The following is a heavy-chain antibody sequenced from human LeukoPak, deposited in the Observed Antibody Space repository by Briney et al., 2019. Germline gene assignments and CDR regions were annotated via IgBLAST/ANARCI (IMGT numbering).Heavy chain of an antibody. V-gene: IGHV4-34*01. CDR3: AREMVRGVSFYYYYYGMDV. CDR2: INHSGST. Sequence: SETLSLTCAVYGGSFSGYYWSWIRQPPGKGLEWIGEINHSGSTNYNPSLKSRVTISVDTSENQFSLKLSSVTAEDTAVYYCAREMVRGVSFYYYYYGMDVWGQGTTVTVSS. J-gene: IGHJ6*02. CDR1: GGSFSGYY. D-gene: IGHD3-10*01.